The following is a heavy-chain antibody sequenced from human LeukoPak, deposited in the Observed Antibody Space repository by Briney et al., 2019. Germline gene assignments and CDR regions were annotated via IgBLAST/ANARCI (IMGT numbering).Heavy chain of an antibody. CDR3: ARIVGASDY. D-gene: IGHD1-26*01. J-gene: IGHJ4*02. V-gene: IGHV4-39*01. Sequence: PSETLSLTCTISGDSINSGGYYWAWIRQPPGKGLEWIGSLYYIGSTYYNPSLKSRVTISVDTSKNQFPLKLSSVTAADTAVYYCARIVGASDYWGQGTLVTVSS. CDR2: LYYIGST. CDR1: GDSINSGGYY.